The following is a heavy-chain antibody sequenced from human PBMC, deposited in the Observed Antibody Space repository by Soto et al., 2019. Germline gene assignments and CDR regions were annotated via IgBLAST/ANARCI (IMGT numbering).Heavy chain of an antibody. Sequence: QVQLQESGPGLVKPSETLTLTCSVSGHTLSRGGYYWSWIRQHPGKGLEWLGYIYFTGSTLYNPSLKSRVAMLLDTSKNQFSLRVASVTAADTAVYYCARDWGSSGWPNWGQGTLVTVSS. J-gene: IGHJ4*02. CDR3: ARDWGSSGWPN. CDR2: IYFTGST. CDR1: GHTLSRGGYY. D-gene: IGHD6-19*01. V-gene: IGHV4-31*03.